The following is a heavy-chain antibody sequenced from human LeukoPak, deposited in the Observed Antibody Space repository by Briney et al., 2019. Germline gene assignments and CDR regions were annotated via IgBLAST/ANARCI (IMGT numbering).Heavy chain of an antibody. CDR1: GGSISSGGYY. D-gene: IGHD1-26*01. CDR2: IYYSGST. Sequence: PSETLSLTCTVSGGSISSGGYYWSWIRQHPGKGLEWIGYIYYSGSTYYNPSLKSRVTISVDTSKYQFSLKLSSVTAADTAVYYCARDPAPGSGSYWEFDYWGQGTLVTVSS. J-gene: IGHJ4*02. CDR3: ARDPAPGSGSYWEFDY. V-gene: IGHV4-31*03.